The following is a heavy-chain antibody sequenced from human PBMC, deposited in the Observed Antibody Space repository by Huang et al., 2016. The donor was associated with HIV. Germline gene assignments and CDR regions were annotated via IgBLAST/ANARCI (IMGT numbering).Heavy chain of an antibody. D-gene: IGHD5-18*01. Sequence: QVQLQQWGAGLLKPSETLSLTCAVYGGSFSGSYWSWIRQPPGKGLEWIGEINHRGSTHYHPSLKSRVVISVETSTNQFSLKMKSVTAADTAVYFCARGPGYGYPFDRWGQGNLVTVSS. CDR2: INHRGST. J-gene: IGHJ4*02. CDR3: ARGPGYGYPFDR. CDR1: GGSFSGSY. V-gene: IGHV4-34*02.